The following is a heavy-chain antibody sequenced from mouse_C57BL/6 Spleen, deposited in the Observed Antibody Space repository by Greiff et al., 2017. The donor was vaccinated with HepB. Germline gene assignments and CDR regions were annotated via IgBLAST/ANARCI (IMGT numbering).Heavy chain of an antibody. Sequence: EVNVVESGGDLVKPGGSLKLSCAASGFTFSSYGMSWVRQTPDKRLEWVATISSGGSYTYYPDSVKGRFTISRDNAKNTLYLQMSSLKSEDTAMYYCARSDDYYGSSSYCDYWGQGTTLTVSS. D-gene: IGHD1-1*01. CDR3: ARSDDYYGSSSYCDY. CDR1: GFTFSSYG. V-gene: IGHV5-6*01. CDR2: ISSGGSYT. J-gene: IGHJ2*01.